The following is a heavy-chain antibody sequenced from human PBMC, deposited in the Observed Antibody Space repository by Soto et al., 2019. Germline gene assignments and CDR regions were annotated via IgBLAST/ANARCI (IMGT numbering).Heavy chain of an antibody. J-gene: IGHJ4*02. CDR1: GYTFTSYD. V-gene: IGHV1-8*01. CDR2: MNPNSGNT. CDR3: AIPGIAAAAHRLD. Sequence: QVQLVQSGAEVKKPGASVKVSCKASGYTFTSYDINWVRQATGQGLEWMGWMNPNSGNTGYAQKLQGRVTMTRNTALSTAYMELSSLRSEYTAVYYCAIPGIAAAAHRLDWGQGTLVTGSS. D-gene: IGHD6-13*01.